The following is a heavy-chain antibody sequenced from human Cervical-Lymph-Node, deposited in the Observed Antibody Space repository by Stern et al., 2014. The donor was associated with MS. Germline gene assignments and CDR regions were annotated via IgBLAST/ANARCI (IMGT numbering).Heavy chain of an antibody. D-gene: IGHD6-25*01. CDR2: LSYDESSQ. Sequence: VQLVESGGGVVQPGRSLRLSCAASGYTFGRHSLHWVRQAPGKGLEWVTVLSYDESSQPYADYVKGLFTISRDNSNNTMYLQMNSLRVEDTAMYYCARPAAARYFDSWGQGSQVTVSS. J-gene: IGHJ4*02. CDR3: ARPAAARYFDS. CDR1: GYTFGRHS. V-gene: IGHV3-30-3*01.